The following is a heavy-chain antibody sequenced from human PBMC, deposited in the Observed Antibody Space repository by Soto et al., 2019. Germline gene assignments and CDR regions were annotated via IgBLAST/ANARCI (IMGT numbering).Heavy chain of an antibody. CDR3: ARGRYGDY. CDR1: GYIFTTYG. J-gene: IGHJ4*02. Sequence: QVHLLQSGAEVKKPGASVKVSCKGSGYIFTTYGITWVRQAPGQGLEWMGWISAHNGNTNYAQKLQGRVTVTRDTTTITAYMELRNLRSDDTAVYYCARGRYGDYWGQGALVTVSS. V-gene: IGHV1-18*01. CDR2: ISAHNGNT. D-gene: IGHD1-1*01.